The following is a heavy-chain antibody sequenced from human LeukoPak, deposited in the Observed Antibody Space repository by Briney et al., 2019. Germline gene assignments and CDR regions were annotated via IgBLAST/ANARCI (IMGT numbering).Heavy chain of an antibody. CDR1: GGSISSSSYY. CDR2: IYYSGST. D-gene: IGHD1-26*01. Sequence: PSETLSLTCTVSGGSISSSSYYWGWIRQPPGKGLEWIGSIYYSGSTYYNPSLKSRVTISVDTSKNQFSLKLSSVTAADTAVYYCAARGYSGNLRDYWGQGTLVTVSS. V-gene: IGHV4-39*01. CDR3: AARGYSGNLRDY. J-gene: IGHJ4*02.